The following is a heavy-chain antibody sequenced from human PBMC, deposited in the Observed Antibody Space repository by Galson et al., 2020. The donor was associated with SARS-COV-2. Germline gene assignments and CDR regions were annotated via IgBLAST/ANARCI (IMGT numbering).Heavy chain of an antibody. D-gene: IGHD6-13*01. CDR2: IYYSGST. CDR3: ASAYSSSWYWYFEL. V-gene: IGHV4-59*01. Sequence: SETLSLTCTVSGGSISSYYWGWIRQPPGKGLEWIGYIYYSGSTNYNPSLKSRVTISVDTSKNQFSLKLSSVTAADTAVYYCASAYSSSWYWYFELWGRGTLVTVAS. J-gene: IGHJ2*01. CDR1: GGSISSYY.